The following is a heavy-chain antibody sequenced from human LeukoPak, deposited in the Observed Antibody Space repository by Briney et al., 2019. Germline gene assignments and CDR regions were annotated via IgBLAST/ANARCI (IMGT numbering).Heavy chain of an antibody. J-gene: IGHJ1*01. CDR1: GFTFSSYW. V-gene: IGHV3-7*01. Sequence: GGSLRLSCAASGFTFSSYWMSWVRQAPGKGLEWVANIKQDGSEKYYVDSVKGRFTIYRDNAKNSLYLQMNSLRVDDTATYYCVMTAGRASATDHWGQGALVTVSS. CDR2: IKQDGSEK. CDR3: VMTAGRASATDH. D-gene: IGHD2-2*01.